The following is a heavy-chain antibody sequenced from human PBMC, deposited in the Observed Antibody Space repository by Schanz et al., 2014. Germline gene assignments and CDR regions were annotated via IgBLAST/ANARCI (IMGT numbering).Heavy chain of an antibody. D-gene: IGHD3-22*01. CDR1: GFSLNTYG. CDR2: IWNNGVTK. Sequence: QAQLMESGGGVVQPGTSLILSCSVSGFSLNTYGIHWFRQPAGKGLEWVAVIWNNGVTKYYADSVRGRFTISRDRFQNTLYLRMSSLRAEDTAVYYCAKDPSHGDYDYYFDYWGQGTLXTVSS. J-gene: IGHJ4*02. V-gene: IGHV3-33*03. CDR3: AKDPSHGDYDYYFDY.